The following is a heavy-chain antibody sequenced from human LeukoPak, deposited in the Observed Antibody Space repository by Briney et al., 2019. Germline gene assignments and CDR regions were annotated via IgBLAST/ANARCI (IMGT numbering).Heavy chain of an antibody. CDR3: ARETGDFDS. Sequence: GGSLRLSCAASGYTFSSFAMSWVREARGEGVEWVSVISGRGDSTYYAYSVKGRFTISRDNSKSTVYLQMNSLRAEDTAVYYCARETGDFDSWGQGTLVIVSS. CDR2: ISGRGDST. J-gene: IGHJ4*02. D-gene: IGHD7-27*01. CDR1: GYTFSSFA. V-gene: IGHV3-23*01.